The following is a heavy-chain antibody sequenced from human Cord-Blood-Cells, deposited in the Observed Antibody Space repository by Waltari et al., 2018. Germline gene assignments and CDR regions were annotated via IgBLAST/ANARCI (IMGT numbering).Heavy chain of an antibody. Sequence: QMQLVQSGPEVKKPGTPXKVSCKASGFTFTXXAVQXVXQARGQRLEWIGWMVVGSGNTNYAQKFQERVTITRDMSTSTAYMELSSLRSEDTAVYYCAAVGEMATIPSPYYFDYXGQXXX. J-gene: IGHJ4*02. D-gene: IGHD5-12*01. CDR2: MVVGSGNT. CDR1: GFTFTXXA. V-gene: IGHV1-58*01. CDR3: AAVGEMATIPSPYYFDY.